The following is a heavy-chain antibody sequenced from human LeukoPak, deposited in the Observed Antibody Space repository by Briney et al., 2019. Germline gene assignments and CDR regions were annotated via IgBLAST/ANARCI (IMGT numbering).Heavy chain of an antibody. V-gene: IGHV3-7*04. CDR1: GFTFSYYW. CDR3: ARDPHIAAADDAFDI. J-gene: IGHJ3*02. Sequence: QSGGSLRLSCAASGFTFSYYWMSWVRQAPGKGLEWVANIKQDGSEKHYVDSVKGRLTISRDNAKNSLYLQMNSLRAEDTAVYYCARDPHIAAADDAFDIWGQGTMVTVSS. D-gene: IGHD6-13*01. CDR2: IKQDGSEK.